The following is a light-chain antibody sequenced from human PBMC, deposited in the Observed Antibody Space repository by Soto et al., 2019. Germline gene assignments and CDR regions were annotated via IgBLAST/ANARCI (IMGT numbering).Light chain of an antibody. Sequence: EIVLTQSPDTLSLSPGERATLSCRASEGVTSSHLAWYQQKRGQAPRLLIYGASSRATDIPDRFSGSGSGTDFTLTISRLEPEDFAVYYCQHYGSSSNTFGQGTRLEIK. CDR2: GAS. J-gene: IGKJ5*01. CDR3: QHYGSSSNT. CDR1: EGVTSSH. V-gene: IGKV3-20*01.